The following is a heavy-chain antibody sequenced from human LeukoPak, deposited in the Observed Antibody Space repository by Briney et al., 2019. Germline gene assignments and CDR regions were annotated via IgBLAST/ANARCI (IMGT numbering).Heavy chain of an antibody. D-gene: IGHD3-10*01. J-gene: IGHJ3*02. V-gene: IGHV3-53*01. CDR2: IYSGGST. Sequence: GGSLRLSCAASGFTFSSYAMSWVRQAPGKGLEWVSIIYSGGSTFYADSVKGRFTISRDNSKNTLYIQMNSLRGEDTAVYYCARGWSYLSAFEIWGQGTMVTVSS. CDR1: GFTFSSYA. CDR3: ARGWSYLSAFEI.